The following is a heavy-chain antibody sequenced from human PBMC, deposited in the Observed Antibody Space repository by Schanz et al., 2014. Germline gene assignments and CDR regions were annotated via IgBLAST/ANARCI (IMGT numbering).Heavy chain of an antibody. V-gene: IGHV3-48*02. CDR1: GFTFSDYS. J-gene: IGHJ4*02. CDR3: VRDYWGFDN. CDR2: IKISGDV. Sequence: VQLVESGGGVVQPGRSLRLSCAASGFTFSDYSMNWVRQAPGKGLEWISYIKISGDVFYTDSVKGRFTISRDNAKSSLYLQMSSLRDEDTAIYYCVRDYWGFDNWGQGTLVTVSS. D-gene: IGHD3-16*01.